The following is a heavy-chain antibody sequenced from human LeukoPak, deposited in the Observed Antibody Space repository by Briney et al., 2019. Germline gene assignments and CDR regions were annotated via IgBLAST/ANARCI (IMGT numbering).Heavy chain of an antibody. CDR2: IYPGDSDT. D-gene: IGHD2-15*01. CDR3: ARQGLMPTPGIDAFDI. Sequence: GESLKISCKGSGYSFTSYWIGWVRQMPGKGLEWMGIIYPGDSDTRYSPSFQGQVTISADKSISTAYLQWSSLKASDTAMYYCARQGLMPTPGIDAFDIWGQGTMVTVSS. J-gene: IGHJ3*02. CDR1: GYSFTSYW. V-gene: IGHV5-51*01.